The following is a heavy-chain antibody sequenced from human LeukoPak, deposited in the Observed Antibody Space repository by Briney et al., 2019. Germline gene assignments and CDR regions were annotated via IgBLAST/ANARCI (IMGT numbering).Heavy chain of an antibody. J-gene: IGHJ4*02. Sequence: SETLSLTCTVSGGSISSYYWSWIRQPPGKGLEWIGSIYYSGSTYYNPSLKSRVTISVDTSKSQFSLKLSSVTAADTAVYYCARHPVYYDSSGQFDYWGQGTLVTVSS. CDR3: ARHPVYYDSSGQFDY. D-gene: IGHD3-22*01. CDR2: IYYSGST. CDR1: GGSISSYY. V-gene: IGHV4-59*05.